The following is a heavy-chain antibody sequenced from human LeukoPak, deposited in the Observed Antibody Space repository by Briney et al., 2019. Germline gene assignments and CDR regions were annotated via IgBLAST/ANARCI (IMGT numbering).Heavy chain of an antibody. J-gene: IGHJ4*02. CDR2: IYTSGST. V-gene: IGHV4-61*02. CDR3: ARHRRSTLGYCSSTSCYDARQGVVDY. D-gene: IGHD2-2*01. CDR1: GGSISSSSYY. Sequence: PSETLSLTCTVSGGSISSSSYYWSWIRQPAGKGLEWIGRIYTSGSTNYNPSLKSRVTISVDTSKNQFSLKLSSVTAADTAVYYCARHRRSTLGYCSSTSCYDARQGVVDYWGQGTLVTVSS.